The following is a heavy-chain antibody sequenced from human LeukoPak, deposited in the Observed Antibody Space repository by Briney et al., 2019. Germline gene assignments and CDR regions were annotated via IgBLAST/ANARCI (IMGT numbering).Heavy chain of an antibody. CDR1: GFTVSSNY. CDR2: IYSGGST. V-gene: IGHV3-53*01. D-gene: IGHD3-22*01. J-gene: IGHJ4*02. Sequence: PGGSLRLSCAASGFTVSSNYMSWVRQAPGKGLEWVSVIYSGGSTYYADSVKGRFTISRDNSKNTLYLQMNSLRAEDTAVYYCARGQTPKTYYYDSSGYYYFDYWGQGTLVTVSS. CDR3: ARGQTPKTYYYDSSGYYYFDY.